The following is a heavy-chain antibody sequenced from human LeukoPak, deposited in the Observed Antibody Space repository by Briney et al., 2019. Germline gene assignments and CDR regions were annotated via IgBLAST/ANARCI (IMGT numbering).Heavy chain of an antibody. Sequence: SVKVSCKASGGTFSSYAISWVRQAPGQGLEWMGRIIPILGIANCAQKFQGRVTITADKSTSTAYMELSSLRSEDTAVYYCARDGPRIAAAVTFDYRGQGTLVTVSS. CDR2: IIPILGIA. J-gene: IGHJ4*02. CDR3: ARDGPRIAAAVTFDY. V-gene: IGHV1-69*04. D-gene: IGHD6-13*01. CDR1: GGTFSSYA.